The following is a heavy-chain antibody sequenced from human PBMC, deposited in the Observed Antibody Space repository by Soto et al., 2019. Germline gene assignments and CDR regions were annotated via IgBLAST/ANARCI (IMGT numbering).Heavy chain of an antibody. Sequence: PSETLSLTCTVSGGSISSDDYYWSWIRQPPGKGLEWIGYIYYSGSTYYNPSLKSRVTISVDRSKNQFSLKLSSVTAADTAVYYCARGNGITMVRGNNWFDPWGQGTLVTVSS. V-gene: IGHV4-30-4*01. D-gene: IGHD3-10*01. CDR2: IYYSGST. J-gene: IGHJ5*02. CDR3: ARGNGITMVRGNNWFDP. CDR1: GGSISSDDYY.